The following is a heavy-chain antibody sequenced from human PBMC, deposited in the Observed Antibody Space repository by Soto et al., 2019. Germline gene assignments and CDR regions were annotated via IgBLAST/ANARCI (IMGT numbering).Heavy chain of an antibody. J-gene: IGHJ4*02. D-gene: IGHD3-10*01. V-gene: IGHV4-59*08. CDR2: IYYSGST. Sequence: PSETLSLTCTVSGGSMSSYYWSWIRQPPGKGLEWIGYIYYSGSTNYNPSLKSRVTISVDTSKNQFSLKLNSMTAADTAVYYRARHNYGSGSTYFDYWGQGTLVTVSS. CDR3: ARHNYGSGSTYFDY. CDR1: GGSMSSYY.